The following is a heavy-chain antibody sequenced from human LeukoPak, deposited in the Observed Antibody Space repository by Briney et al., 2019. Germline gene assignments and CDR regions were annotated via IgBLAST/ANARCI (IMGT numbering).Heavy chain of an antibody. D-gene: IGHD6-13*01. CDR3: ARAYSSSWYFDY. CDR2: ISYDGSNK. CDR1: GFTFSSYA. Sequence: QPGGSLRLSCAASGFTFSSYAMHWVRQAPGKGLEWVAVISYDGSNKYYADSVKGRFTISRDNSKNTLYLQMNSLRAEDTAVYYCARAYSSSWYFDYWGQGTLVTVSS. J-gene: IGHJ4*02. V-gene: IGHV3-30*04.